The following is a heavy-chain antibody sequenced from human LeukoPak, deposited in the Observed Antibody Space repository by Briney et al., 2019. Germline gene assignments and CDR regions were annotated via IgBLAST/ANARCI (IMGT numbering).Heavy chain of an antibody. CDR1: SYE. D-gene: IGHD6-13*01. Sequence: SYEMNWVRQAPGKGLEWIGSIYYSGSTYYNPSLKSRVTISVDTSKNQFSLRLSSVTATDMAVYFCARLGYSVSWTDCWGQGILVTVSS. CDR3: ARLGYSVSWTDC. V-gene: IGHV4-39*01. J-gene: IGHJ4*02. CDR2: IYYSGST.